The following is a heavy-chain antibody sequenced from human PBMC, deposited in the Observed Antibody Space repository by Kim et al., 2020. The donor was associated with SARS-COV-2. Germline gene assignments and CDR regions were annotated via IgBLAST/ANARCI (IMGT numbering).Heavy chain of an antibody. CDR1: GGSFSSYS. Sequence: SVKVSCKPSGGSFSSYSITWVRQAPGQGLEWMGRVIPMLGIANYAQNFKGRVTITADKSTNTAYMELGSLRYNDTAVYYCARASKDGGPQNDYWGQGTLVTASS. D-gene: IGHD4-4*01. CDR2: VIPMLGIA. J-gene: IGHJ4*02. CDR3: ARASKDGGPQNDY. V-gene: IGHV1-69*04.